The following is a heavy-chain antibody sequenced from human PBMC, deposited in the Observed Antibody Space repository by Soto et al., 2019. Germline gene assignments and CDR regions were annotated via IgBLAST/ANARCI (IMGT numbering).Heavy chain of an antibody. CDR1: GFTFSSYG. CDR3: ARDLVDTAMGLFDY. V-gene: IGHV3-33*01. CDR2: IWYDGSNK. Sequence: PGGSLRLSCAASGFTFSSYGMHWVRQAPGKGLEWVAVIWYDGSNKYYADSVKGRFTISRDNSKNTLYLQMNSLRAEDTAVYYCARDLVDTAMGLFDYWGQGTLVTVSS. J-gene: IGHJ4*02. D-gene: IGHD5-18*01.